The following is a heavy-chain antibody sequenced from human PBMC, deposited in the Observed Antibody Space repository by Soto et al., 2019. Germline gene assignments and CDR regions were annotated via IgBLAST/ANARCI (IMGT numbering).Heavy chain of an antibody. V-gene: IGHV3-23*01. J-gene: IGHJ5*02. CDR3: AKDNNYDSSGYYWVNWFDP. D-gene: IGHD3-22*01. CDR1: GFTFSSYA. CDR2: ISGSGGST. Sequence: EVQLLESGGGLVQPGGSLRLSCAASGFTFSSYAMSWVRQAPGKGLEWVSAISGSGGSTYYADSVKGRFTISRDNSKNKLYLQMNSLRAEDTAVYYCAKDNNYDSSGYYWVNWFDPWGQGTLVTVSS.